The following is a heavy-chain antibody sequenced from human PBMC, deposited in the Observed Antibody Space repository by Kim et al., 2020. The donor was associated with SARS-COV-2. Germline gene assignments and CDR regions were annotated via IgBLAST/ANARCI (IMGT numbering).Heavy chain of an antibody. J-gene: IGHJ4*02. CDR3: TRRAIFGQPKPFWDY. CDR1: GYSFIRYW. V-gene: IGHV5-51*01. Sequence: GESLKISCKVSGYSFIRYWIGWVRQVPGKGLEWVGLIYPSDSDVRVSPSFEGQVSFSVDKSSDTAYLYWRGLRDSDAGIYFCTRRAIFGQPKPFWDYWGQGNLVTVSS. CDR2: IYPSDSDV. D-gene: IGHD3-3*01.